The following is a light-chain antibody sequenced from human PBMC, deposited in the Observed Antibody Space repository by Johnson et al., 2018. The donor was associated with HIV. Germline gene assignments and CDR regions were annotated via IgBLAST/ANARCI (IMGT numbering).Light chain of an antibody. CDR2: ENH. CDR1: SSNIGNNY. V-gene: IGLV1-51*02. Sequence: QSVLTQPPSVSAAPGQKVTISCSGSSSNIGNNYVSWYQQLPGTAPKLLIYENHKRPSGIPDRFSGSKSGTSATLGITGLQTGDEAYYYCGTWDSSLSAGFYVFGTVTNGTVL. J-gene: IGLJ1*01. CDR3: GTWDSSLSAGFYV.